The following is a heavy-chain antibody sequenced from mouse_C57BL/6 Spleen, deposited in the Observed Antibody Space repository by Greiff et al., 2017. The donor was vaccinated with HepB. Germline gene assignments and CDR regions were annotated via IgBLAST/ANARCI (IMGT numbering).Heavy chain of an antibody. Sequence: QVQLKQSGAELVRPGASVTLSCKASGYTFTDYEMHWVKQTPVHGLEWIGAIDPETGGTAYNQKFKGKAILTADKSSSTAYMERRSLTSEDSAVYYCTRFDFYFDYWGQGTTLTVSS. J-gene: IGHJ2*01. CDR1: GYTFTDYE. V-gene: IGHV1-15*01. CDR2: IDPETGGT. CDR3: TRFDFYFDY. D-gene: IGHD2-4*01.